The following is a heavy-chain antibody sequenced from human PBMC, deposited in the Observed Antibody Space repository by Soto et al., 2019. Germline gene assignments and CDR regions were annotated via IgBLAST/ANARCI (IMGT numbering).Heavy chain of an antibody. CDR2: MNPNSGNT. Sequence: ASVNVSCKASGYTFTSYDINWVRQATGQGLEWMGWMNPNSGNTGYAQKFQGRVTMTRNTSISTAYMELSSLRSEDTAVYYCTISGITMVRGVLDYWGQGTLVTVSS. J-gene: IGHJ4*02. CDR3: TISGITMVRGVLDY. D-gene: IGHD3-10*01. V-gene: IGHV1-8*01. CDR1: GYTFTSYD.